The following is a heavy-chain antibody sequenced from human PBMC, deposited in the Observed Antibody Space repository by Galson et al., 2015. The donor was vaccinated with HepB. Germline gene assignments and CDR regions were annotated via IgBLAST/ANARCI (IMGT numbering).Heavy chain of an antibody. Sequence: SLRLSCAASGFTFSSYWVHWVRQVPGKGLVWVARISPDRGGSKTTYADSVRGRFTVSRDNAKNMVYLQMNSLRADDTAVYFCAKDHGGPEDYWGQGTLVTVSS. CDR2: ISPDRGGSKT. J-gene: IGHJ4*02. V-gene: IGHV3-74*01. CDR3: AKDHGGPEDY. CDR1: GFTFSSYW.